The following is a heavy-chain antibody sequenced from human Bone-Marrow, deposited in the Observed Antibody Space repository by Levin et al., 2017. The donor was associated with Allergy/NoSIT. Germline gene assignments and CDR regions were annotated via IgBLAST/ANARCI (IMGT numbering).Heavy chain of an antibody. D-gene: IGHD2-8*02. CDR3: ARGIIGDVRVAHKEAFDI. CDR1: GFTFSIYS. Sequence: PGGSLRLSCTISGFTFSIYSINWVRQAPGKGLEWVSSISSSGSDMYYVDSVRGRFTISRDNAKNSLTLQMNSLRAEDTAVYYCARGIIGDVRVAHKEAFDIWGQGTMVSVSS. CDR2: ISSSGSDM. J-gene: IGHJ3*02. V-gene: IGHV3-21*01.